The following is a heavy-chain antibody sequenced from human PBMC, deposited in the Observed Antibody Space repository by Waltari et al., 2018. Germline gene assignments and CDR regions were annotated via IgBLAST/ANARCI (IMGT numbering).Heavy chain of an antibody. J-gene: IGHJ4*02. CDR3: ARSSSTEFDS. D-gene: IGHD2-2*01. CDR2: IRQDGIEK. Sequence: HLVESGGGLVQHGGSLRRPCGASGFTFRSYWRTWVRQAPGKGVEVVANIRQDGIEKYYVDSVKGRFTISRDNAKNSLYLQMNSLKADDTAVYYCARSSSTEFDSWGQGTLVTVSS. V-gene: IGHV3-7*01. CDR1: GFTFRSYW.